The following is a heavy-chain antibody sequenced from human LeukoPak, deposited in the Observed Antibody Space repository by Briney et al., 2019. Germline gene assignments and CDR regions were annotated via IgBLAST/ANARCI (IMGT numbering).Heavy chain of an antibody. J-gene: IGHJ4*02. CDR1: RFTFISYW. D-gene: IGHD2-15*01. CDR2: IKQDGSEK. V-gene: IGHV3-7*01. CDR3: ERDWSPSYCRGGSCPNDY. Sequence: PGGSLRLSCAASRFTFISYWMTWVRQAPGKGLEWVANIKQDGSEKYYVDSVKGRFTISRDNAKNSLYLQMNSLRAEDTAVYYCERDWSPSYCRGGSCPNDYWGQGTLVTVSS.